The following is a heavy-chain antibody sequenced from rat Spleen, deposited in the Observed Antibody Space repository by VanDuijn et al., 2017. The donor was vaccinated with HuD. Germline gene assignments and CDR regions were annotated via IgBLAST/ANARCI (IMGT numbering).Heavy chain of an antibody. CDR3: ARRHYGYTDYFDY. J-gene: IGHJ2*01. CDR2: ISPSGGST. Sequence: EVQLVESGGGLVQPGRSLKLSCAASGFTFNAYDMAWVRQAPTKGLEWVASISPSGGSTYYRDSVKGRFTISRDNTKSTLSLQMDSLRSEDTATYYCARRHYGYTDYFDYWGQGVMVPVSS. CDR1: GFTFNAYD. D-gene: IGHD1-11*01. V-gene: IGHV5-25*01.